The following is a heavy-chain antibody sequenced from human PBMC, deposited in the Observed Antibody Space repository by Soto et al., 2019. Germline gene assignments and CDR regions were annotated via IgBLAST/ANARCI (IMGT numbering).Heavy chain of an antibody. CDR1: GGTFSSYA. J-gene: IGHJ6*02. V-gene: IGHV1-69*13. Sequence: SVKVSCKASGGTFSSYAISWVRQAPGQGLEWMGGIIPIFGTANYAQKFQGRVTITADESTSTAYMELSSLRSEDTAVYYCARDLLDGSSWYRNYYYYGMDVWGQGTTVTVSS. CDR3: ARDLLDGSSWYRNYYYYGMDV. CDR2: IIPIFGTA. D-gene: IGHD6-13*01.